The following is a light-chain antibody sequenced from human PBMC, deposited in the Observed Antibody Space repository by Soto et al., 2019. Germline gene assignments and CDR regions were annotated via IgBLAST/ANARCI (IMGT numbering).Light chain of an antibody. CDR3: QQNSNWPLT. CDR2: DAS. J-gene: IGKJ4*01. CDR1: QSVSSY. V-gene: IGKV3-11*01. Sequence: EVVLTQSPATLSLSPGERATLSCRASQSVSSYLAWYQQRPGQAPRLLIFDASNRATGIPARFSGSGSGTDCTLTISSLESEDFAVYYCQQNSNWPLTFGGGTRVEIK.